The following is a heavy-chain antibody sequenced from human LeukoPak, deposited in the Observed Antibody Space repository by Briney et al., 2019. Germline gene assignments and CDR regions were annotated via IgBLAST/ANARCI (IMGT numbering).Heavy chain of an antibody. V-gene: IGHV6-1*01. CDR3: GRETDFGVVTN. J-gene: IGHJ4*02. CDR1: GDSVSSNGAS. D-gene: IGHD3-3*01. Sequence: SQTLSLTRAISGDSVSSNGASWNWIRQSPSRGLEWLGRTYYRSQQWHSDYAPSVKGRITLNPDTSKSQFSLQLSSVTPEDTALYYCGRETDFGVVTNWGQGTLVTVSS. CDR2: TYYRSQQWHS.